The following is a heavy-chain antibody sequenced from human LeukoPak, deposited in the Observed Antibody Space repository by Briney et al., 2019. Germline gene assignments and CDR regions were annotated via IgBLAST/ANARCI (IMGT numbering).Heavy chain of an antibody. D-gene: IGHD3-22*01. J-gene: IGHJ4*02. CDR3: ARDYYDSSGYPGYYFDY. Sequence: GASVTVSCKASGYTFTSYYMHWVRQAPGQGLEWMGIINPSGGSTSYAQKFQGRVTMTRDTSTSTVYMELSSLRSEDTAVYYCARDYYDSSGYPGYYFDYWGQGTLVTVSS. V-gene: IGHV1-46*01. CDR2: INPSGGST. CDR1: GYTFTSYY.